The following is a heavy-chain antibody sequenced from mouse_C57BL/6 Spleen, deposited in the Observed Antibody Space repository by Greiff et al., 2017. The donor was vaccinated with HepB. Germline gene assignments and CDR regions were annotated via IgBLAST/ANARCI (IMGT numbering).Heavy chain of an antibody. J-gene: IGHJ3*01. V-gene: IGHV1-82*01. CDR3: ARSPNYDGTSWFAY. Sequence: VQLQQSGPELVKPGASVKISCKASGYAFSSSWMNWVKQRPGKGLEWIGRIYPGDGDTNYNGKFKGKATLTADKSSSTAYMQLSSLTSEDSAVYFCARSPNYDGTSWFAYWGQGTLVTVSA. D-gene: IGHD1-1*01. CDR2: IYPGDGDT. CDR1: GYAFSSSW.